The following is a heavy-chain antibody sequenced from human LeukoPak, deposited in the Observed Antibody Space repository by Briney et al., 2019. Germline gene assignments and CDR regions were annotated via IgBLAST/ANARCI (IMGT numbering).Heavy chain of an antibody. CDR2: IYHSGST. J-gene: IGHJ3*02. CDR1: GGSISSSNW. Sequence: SGTLSLTCAVSGGSISSSNWWSWVRQPPGKGLEWIGEIYHSGSTNYNPSLKSRATISVDMSKNQFSLTLNSVTAADTAVYYCARSASSTSRSAFDIWGQGTRVTASS. V-gene: IGHV4-4*02. CDR3: ARSASSTSRSAFDI.